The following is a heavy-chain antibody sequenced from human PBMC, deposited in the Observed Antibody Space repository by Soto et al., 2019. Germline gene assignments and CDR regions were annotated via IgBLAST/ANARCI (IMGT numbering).Heavy chain of an antibody. CDR2: INHSGST. J-gene: IGHJ5*02. CDR3: ARGRGLYYDKGFDP. CDR1: GGSFSGYY. V-gene: IGHV4-34*01. Sequence: SETLSLTCAVYGGSFSGYYWSWIRQPPGKGLEWIGEINHSGSTSYNPSLKSRVTISVDTSKNQFSLKLSSVTAADTAVYYCARGRGLYYDKGFDPWGQGTLVTVSS. D-gene: IGHD3-22*01.